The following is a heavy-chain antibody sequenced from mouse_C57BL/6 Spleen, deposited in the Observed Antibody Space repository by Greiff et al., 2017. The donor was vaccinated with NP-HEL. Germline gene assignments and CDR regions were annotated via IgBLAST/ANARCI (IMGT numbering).Heavy chain of an antibody. Sequence: QVQLQQSGPGLVQPSQSLSITCTVSGFSLTSYGVHWVRQSPGKGLEWLGVIWSGGSTDYNAAFISRLSISKDNSKSQVFFKMNSLQADDTAIYYCARKRANWEGYAMDYWGQGTSVTGSS. CDR2: IWSGGST. CDR3: ARKRANWEGYAMDY. J-gene: IGHJ4*01. D-gene: IGHD4-1*01. CDR1: GFSLTSYG. V-gene: IGHV2-2*01.